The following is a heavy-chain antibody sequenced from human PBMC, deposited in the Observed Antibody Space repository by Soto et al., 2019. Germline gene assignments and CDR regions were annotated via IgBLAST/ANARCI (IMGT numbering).Heavy chain of an antibody. Sequence: QPGGSLRLSCAASGFTFSSYAMHWVRQAPGKGLEWVAVISYDGSNKYYADSVKGRFTISRDNSKNTLYLQMNSLRAEDTAVYYCARWLQSRQPHYFDYWGQGTLVTVSS. D-gene: IGHD5-12*01. CDR2: ISYDGSNK. CDR1: GFTFSSYA. CDR3: ARWLQSRQPHYFDY. V-gene: IGHV3-30-3*01. J-gene: IGHJ4*02.